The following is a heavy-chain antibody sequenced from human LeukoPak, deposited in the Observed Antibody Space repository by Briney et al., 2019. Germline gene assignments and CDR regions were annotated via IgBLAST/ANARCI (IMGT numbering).Heavy chain of an antibody. V-gene: IGHV5-51*01. CDR3: ARPRIAAAGNVYYMDV. CDR1: GYSFTSYW. D-gene: IGHD6-13*01. J-gene: IGHJ6*03. CDR2: IYLGESDT. Sequence: GEALKISCKGSGYSFTSYWIGWVRQVPGKGLEWMGIIYLGESDTRYSPTFQGKVPISTDKTISNAYLQWSSLKDTDTAMYYCARPRIAAAGNVYYMDVWGKGTTVTVSS.